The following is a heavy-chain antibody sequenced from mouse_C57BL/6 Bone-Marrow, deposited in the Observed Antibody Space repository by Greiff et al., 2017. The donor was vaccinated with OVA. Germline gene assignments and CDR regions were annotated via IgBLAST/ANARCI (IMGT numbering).Heavy chain of an antibody. CDR1: GFSLTSYG. Sequence: QVQLQQSGPGLVQPSQSLSITCTVSGFSLTSYGVHWVRQSPGKGLEWLGVIWSGGSTDYNAAFISRLSISKDNSKSQVFFKMNSLQADDTAIYYCARNTRLRRREYYAMDYWGQGTSVTVSS. CDR3: ARNTRLRRREYYAMDY. J-gene: IGHJ4*01. CDR2: IWSGGST. V-gene: IGHV2-2*01. D-gene: IGHD2-4*01.